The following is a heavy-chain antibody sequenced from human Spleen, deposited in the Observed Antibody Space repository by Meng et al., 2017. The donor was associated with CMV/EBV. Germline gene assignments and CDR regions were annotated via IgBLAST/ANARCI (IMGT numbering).Heavy chain of an antibody. J-gene: IGHJ5*02. V-gene: IGHV3-30-3*01. Sequence: SGVTFSTYAMHWVRQTPGKGLEWVAVISYDGSNKYYADSVKGRFTISRDNSKNTLHLQMNTLRAEDTALYYCARGGYYDSSGQNWFDPWGQGTLVTVSS. CDR3: ARGGYYDSSGQNWFDP. CDR1: GVTFSTYA. CDR2: ISYDGSNK. D-gene: IGHD3-22*01.